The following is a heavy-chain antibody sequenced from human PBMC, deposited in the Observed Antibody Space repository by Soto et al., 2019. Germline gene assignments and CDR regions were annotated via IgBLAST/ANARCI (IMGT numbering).Heavy chain of an antibody. CDR1: GGSINSGDYY. V-gene: IGHV4-30-4*01. D-gene: IGHD2-2*01. CDR3: AREGFYDRKIDY. CDR2: VFYSGST. J-gene: IGHJ4*02. Sequence: SETLSLTCTVSGGSINSGDYYWSWIRQPPGKGLEWIGYVFYSGSTYYNPSLQSRVSISIDTSKNQFSLKLTSVTAADTAVYYCAREGFYDRKIDYWGQGILVTVSS.